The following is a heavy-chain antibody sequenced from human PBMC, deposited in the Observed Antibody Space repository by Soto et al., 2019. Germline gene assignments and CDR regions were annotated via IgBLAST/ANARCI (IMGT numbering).Heavy chain of an antibody. Sequence: PGGSVRLSCAASGFAFNTYSMHWVRQAPGRGLEWVAVISYDGSNKFYADSVKGRFTISRDNSKNTLYLEMNSLRGEDTAVYYCAKVSPMGYFFDFWGQGTLVTVSS. CDR3: AKVSPMGYFFDF. J-gene: IGHJ4*02. CDR1: GFAFNTYS. CDR2: ISYDGSNK. V-gene: IGHV3-30-3*01.